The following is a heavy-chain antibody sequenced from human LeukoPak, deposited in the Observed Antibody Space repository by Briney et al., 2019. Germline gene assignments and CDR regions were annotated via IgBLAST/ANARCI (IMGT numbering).Heavy chain of an antibody. V-gene: IGHV4-59*01. Sequence: PSETLSLTCTVSGGSISSYYWSWLRQPPGKGLEGIGYIYYSGSTNYNPSLKSRVTISVDTSKNQFSLKLSSVTAADTAVYYCARGWRDGYIGFDYWGQGTLVTVSS. J-gene: IGHJ4*02. D-gene: IGHD5-24*01. CDR3: ARGWRDGYIGFDY. CDR1: GGSISSYY. CDR2: IYYSGST.